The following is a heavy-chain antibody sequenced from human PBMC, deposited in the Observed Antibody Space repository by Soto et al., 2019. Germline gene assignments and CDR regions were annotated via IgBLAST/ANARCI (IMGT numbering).Heavy chain of an antibody. J-gene: IGHJ3*02. CDR2: IYYRGCT. D-gene: IGHD3-22*01. CDR3: ARVRGYYDSSGYSLLDAFDI. CDR1: GGPISRGYYC. V-gene: IGHV4-30-4*01. Sequence: PSETLPLTCSLSGGPISRGYYCRSRTRHPPGTGLEWIRYIYYRGCTYYIPSIKSRVTISVDTSKNKFSLKLSSVPAAETVVYYCARVRGYYDSSGYSLLDAFDIWGQGTMVTVSS.